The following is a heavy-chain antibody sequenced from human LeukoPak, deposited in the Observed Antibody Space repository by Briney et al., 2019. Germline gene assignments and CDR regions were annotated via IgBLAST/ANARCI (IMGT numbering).Heavy chain of an antibody. CDR3: ARDLPYGDLKNNWFDP. CDR1: GGSISSYY. J-gene: IGHJ5*02. CDR2: IYTSGST. D-gene: IGHD4-17*01. V-gene: IGHV4-4*07. Sequence: SETLSLTCTVSGGSISSYYWSWIRQPAGKGLEWIGRIYTSGSTNYNPSLKSRVTMSVDTSKNQFSLKLSSVTAADTAVYYCARDLPYGDLKNNWFDPWGQETLVTVSS.